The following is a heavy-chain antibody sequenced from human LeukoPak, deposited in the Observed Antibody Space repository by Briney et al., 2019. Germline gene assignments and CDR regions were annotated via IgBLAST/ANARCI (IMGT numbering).Heavy chain of an antibody. D-gene: IGHD2-21*02. CDR2: ISYNSDTI. Sequence: PGGSLRLSCAASGFTFDDYAMHWVRQAPGKGLEWVSGISYNSDTIAYADSVKGRFTISRDNAKSSLYLQMNSLRGEDTALYYCAKDYCGGDCYSGWYFDLWGRGTRVTVPS. CDR3: AKDYCGGDCYSGWYFDL. J-gene: IGHJ2*01. V-gene: IGHV3-9*01. CDR1: GFTFDDYA.